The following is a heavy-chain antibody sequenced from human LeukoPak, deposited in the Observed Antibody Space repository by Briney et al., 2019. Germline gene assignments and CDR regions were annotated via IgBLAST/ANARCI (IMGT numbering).Heavy chain of an antibody. J-gene: IGHJ4*02. CDR3: ARDILTGYYNPYFDY. V-gene: IGHV3-20*04. Sequence: GGSLRLSCAASGFTFDDYGMSWVRQAPGKGLEWVSGINWNGGSTGYADSVKGRFTISRDNAKTSLYLQMNSLRAEDTAVYYCARDILTGYYNPYFDYWGQGTLVTVSS. D-gene: IGHD3-9*01. CDR1: GFTFDDYG. CDR2: INWNGGST.